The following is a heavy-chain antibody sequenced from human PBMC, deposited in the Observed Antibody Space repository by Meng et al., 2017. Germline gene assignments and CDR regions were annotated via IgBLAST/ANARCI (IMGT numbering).Heavy chain of an antibody. J-gene: IGHJ4*02. CDR1: GGSISSSSYY. V-gene: IGHV4-39*07. CDR3: ASGGYYDSSGSIPDY. D-gene: IGHD3-22*01. Sequence: GSLRLSCTVSGGSISSSSYYWGWIRQPPGEGLEWIGSIYYSGSTYYNPSLKSRVTISVDTSKNQFSLKLSSVTAADTAVYYCASGGYYDSSGSIPDYWGQGTLVTVSS. CDR2: IYYSGST.